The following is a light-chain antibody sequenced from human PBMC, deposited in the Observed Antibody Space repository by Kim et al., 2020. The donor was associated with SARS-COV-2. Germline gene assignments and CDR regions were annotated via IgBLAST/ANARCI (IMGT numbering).Light chain of an antibody. V-gene: IGLV1-51*01. CDR2: DTN. CDR3: ATWDSSLSGGV. J-gene: IGLJ3*02. CDR1: TSNIGNNY. Sequence: QSVLTQPPSVSAAPGQKVTISCSGSTSNIGNNYVSWYQQVPGTAPKVLIYDTNKRPSGIPDRFSGSKSGTSATLGITGLQTGDEADYYCATWDSSLSGGVFGGGTKLTVL.